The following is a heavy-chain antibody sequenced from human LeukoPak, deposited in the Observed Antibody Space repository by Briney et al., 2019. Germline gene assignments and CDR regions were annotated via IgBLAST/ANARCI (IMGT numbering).Heavy chain of an antibody. V-gene: IGHV4-59*01. CDR1: GDSISSNY. CDR2: IYHSGTT. CDR3: ARGATAWVHFDS. D-gene: IGHD1-26*01. J-gene: IGHJ4*02. Sequence: SETLSLTCTVSGDSISSNYWSWIRQPPGKGLEWIGYIYHSGTTSYNPSLKSRVTISLDTSKKQSSLRLSSVTAADTAVYYCARGATAWVHFDSWGQGTLVTVSS.